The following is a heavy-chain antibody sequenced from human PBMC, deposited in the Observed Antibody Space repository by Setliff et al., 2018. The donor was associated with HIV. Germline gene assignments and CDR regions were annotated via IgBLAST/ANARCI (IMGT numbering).Heavy chain of an antibody. J-gene: IGHJ3*02. CDR2: VYYRAKTGATT. CDR3: ARGVTHPPPFGAFDI. D-gene: IGHD5-18*01. CDR1: GGSIRSHY. V-gene: IGHV4-59*11. Sequence: SETLSLTCSVSGGSIRSHYWSWIRQAPGKGLQWIGNVYYRAKTGATTDHNPSLRSRISISLDVSKNQLSLRLRSVTAADTAIYYCARGVTHPPPFGAFDIWGLGTLVTVSS.